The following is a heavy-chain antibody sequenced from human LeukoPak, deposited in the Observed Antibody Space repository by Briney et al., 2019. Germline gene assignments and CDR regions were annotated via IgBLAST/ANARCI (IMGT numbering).Heavy chain of an antibody. V-gene: IGHV1-18*01. D-gene: IGHD1-14*01. CDR1: GYTFTNYG. J-gene: IGHJ4*02. CDR3: ARDLSTTTLDY. Sequence: ASVKVSCKASGYTFTNYGISWVRQAPGQGLEWMGWISAYNGNTNYAQKLQGRVTMTTDTSTSAAYMELRSLRSDDTAVYYCARDLSTTTLDYWGQGTLVTVSS. CDR2: ISAYNGNT.